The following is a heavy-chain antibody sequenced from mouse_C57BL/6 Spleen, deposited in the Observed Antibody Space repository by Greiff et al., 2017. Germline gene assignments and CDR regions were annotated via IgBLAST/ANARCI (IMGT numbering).Heavy chain of an antibody. Sequence: QVQLQQPGAELVKPGASVKMSCKASGYTFTSYWITWVKQRPGQGLEWIGDIYPGSGSTNYNEKFKSKATLTVDTSSSTAYMQLSSLTSEDSAVYYCARKGTMVNYWYFDVWGTGTTVTVSS. J-gene: IGHJ1*03. CDR1: GYTFTSYW. CDR3: ARKGTMVNYWYFDV. D-gene: IGHD2-2*01. V-gene: IGHV1-55*01. CDR2: IYPGSGST.